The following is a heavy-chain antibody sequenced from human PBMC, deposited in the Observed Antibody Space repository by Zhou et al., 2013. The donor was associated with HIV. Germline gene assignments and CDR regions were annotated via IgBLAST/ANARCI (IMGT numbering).Heavy chain of an antibody. Sequence: QVHLGQSGAEVKKPGSSIKVSCKASGGNFNTYAINWVRQAPGQGLEWMGGIIPLFDEPNYAQKFKGKVTITTDKSTNTAYMEMSRLTSDDTAVYYCARSHKWLRLRYEGNFDYWGQGTLVTVSS. V-gene: IGHV1-69*05. J-gene: IGHJ4*02. D-gene: IGHD5-12*01. CDR1: GGNFNTYA. CDR3: ARSHKWLRLRYEGNFDY. CDR2: IIPLFDEP.